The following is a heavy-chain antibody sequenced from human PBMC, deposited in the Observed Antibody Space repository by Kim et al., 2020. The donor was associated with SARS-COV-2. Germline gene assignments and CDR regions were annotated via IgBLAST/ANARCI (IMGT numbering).Heavy chain of an antibody. J-gene: IGHJ4*02. Sequence: AQKVQGRVTITADESTSTAYMELSSLRAEDTAVYYCARDKYSSGWYYFDYWGQGTLVTVSS. V-gene: IGHV1-69*01. D-gene: IGHD6-19*01. CDR3: ARDKYSSGWYYFDY.